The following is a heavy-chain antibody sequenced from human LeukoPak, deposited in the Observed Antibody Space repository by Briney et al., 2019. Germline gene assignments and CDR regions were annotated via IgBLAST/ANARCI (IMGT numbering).Heavy chain of an antibody. CDR1: GYTFTSYG. V-gene: IGHV1-18*01. CDR3: ARGKRGIAVAGTFDY. J-gene: IGHJ4*02. CDR2: ISAYNGNT. D-gene: IGHD6-19*01. Sequence: GASVKVSCKASGYTFTSYGISWVRQAPGQGLEWMGWISAYNGNTNYAQKLQGRVTMTTDTSTSTAYMELRSLRSDDTAVYYCARGKRGIAVAGTFDYWGQGTWSPSPQ.